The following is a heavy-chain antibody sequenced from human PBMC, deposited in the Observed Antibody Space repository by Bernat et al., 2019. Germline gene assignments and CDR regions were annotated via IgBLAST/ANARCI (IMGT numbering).Heavy chain of an antibody. V-gene: IGHV3-11*06. Sequence: QVQLVESGGGLVKPGGSLRLSCAASGFTFSDYYMSWIRQAPGKGLEWVSYISSSSSYTNYADSVKGRFTISRDNAKNSLYLQMNSLRAEDTAVYYCARDEAAAEVGDYYYGMDVWGQGTTVTVSS. CDR1: GFTFSDYY. D-gene: IGHD6-13*01. J-gene: IGHJ6*02. CDR3: ARDEAAAEVGDYYYGMDV. CDR2: ISSSSSYT.